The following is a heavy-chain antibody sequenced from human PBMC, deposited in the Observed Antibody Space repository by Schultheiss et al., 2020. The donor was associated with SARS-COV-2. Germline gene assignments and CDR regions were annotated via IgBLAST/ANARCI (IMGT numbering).Heavy chain of an antibody. CDR2: IYTSGST. CDR1: GGSISSGSYY. CDR3: ARVHGGYSMFDS. V-gene: IGHV4-61*02. Sequence: SETLSLTCTVSGGSISSGSYYWSWIRQPAGKGLEWIGRIYTSGSTNYNPSLKSRVTISVDTSKNQFSLKLSSVTAADTAVYYCARVHGGYSMFDSWGQGTLVTVSS. J-gene: IGHJ4*02. D-gene: IGHD4-17*01.